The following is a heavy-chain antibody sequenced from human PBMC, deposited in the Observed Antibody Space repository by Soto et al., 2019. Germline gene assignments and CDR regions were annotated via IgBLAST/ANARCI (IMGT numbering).Heavy chain of an antibody. D-gene: IGHD3-22*01. CDR3: ARAPFTIYDTSGYYDY. J-gene: IGHJ4*02. Sequence: PGGSLRLSCAASGFTFSSSGMHWVRQAPGKGLEWVAIIWYDGSKKYYADSVKGRFTISRDNSKNTVYLQMNSLRAEDTAVYYCARAPFTIYDTSGYYDYWGQGTQVTVSS. CDR2: IWYDGSKK. V-gene: IGHV3-33*01. CDR1: GFTFSSSG.